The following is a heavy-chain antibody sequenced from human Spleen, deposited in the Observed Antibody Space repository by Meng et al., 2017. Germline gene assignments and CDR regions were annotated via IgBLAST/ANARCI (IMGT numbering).Heavy chain of an antibody. Sequence: QVPLKDSCPCLVRPSETLCLTCTVSGASVSSGTYYWTWIRQPPGKGLEWVGFIDYSRRTNYYPSLKSRVTISVDTSKNQFSLKLTSVTAADTAVYYCAGGPWEFDYWGQGTLVTVSS. J-gene: IGHJ4*02. CDR1: GASVSSGTYY. CDR2: IDYSRRT. CDR3: AGGPWEFDY. D-gene: IGHD1-26*01. V-gene: IGHV4-61*01.